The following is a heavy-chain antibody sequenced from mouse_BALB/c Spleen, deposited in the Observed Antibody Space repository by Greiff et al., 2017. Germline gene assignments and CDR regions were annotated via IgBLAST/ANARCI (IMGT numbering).Heavy chain of an antibody. CDR3: ARVGYGNYSLAY. V-gene: IGHV2-9*02. CDR1: GFSLTSYG. D-gene: IGHD2-10*02. CDR2: IWAGGST. J-gene: IGHJ3*01. Sequence: QVQLKESGPGLVAPSQSLSITCTVSGFSLTSYGVHWVRQPPGKGLEWLGVIWAGGSTNYNSALMSRLSISKDNSKSQVFLKMNSLQTDDTAMYYCARVGYGNYSLAYWGQGTLVTVSA.